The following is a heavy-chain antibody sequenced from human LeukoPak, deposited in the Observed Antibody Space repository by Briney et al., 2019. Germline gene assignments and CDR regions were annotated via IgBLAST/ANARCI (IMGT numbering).Heavy chain of an antibody. CDR3: AKDRGSVGGTLGWFQP. J-gene: IGHJ5*02. CDR2: ISGSGIYI. V-gene: IGHV3-21*01. Sequence: GGSLRLSCAASGFTFSAYSMNWVRQAPGKGLEWVSSISGSGIYIYYADSVKGRFTISRHNAKNSLYLQMNSLRAEDTAVYYFAKDRGSVGGTLGWFQPWGQGT. CDR1: GFTFSAYS. D-gene: IGHD6-19*01.